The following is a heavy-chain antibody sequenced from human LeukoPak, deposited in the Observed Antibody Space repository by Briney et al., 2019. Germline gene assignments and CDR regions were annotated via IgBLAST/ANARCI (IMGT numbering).Heavy chain of an antibody. D-gene: IGHD5-18*01. CDR3: AREDTALVIAY. CDR2: MWYGGSNK. J-gene: IGHJ4*02. V-gene: IGHV3-33*01. CDR1: GFTFSSYG. Sequence: GRSLRLSCAASGFTFSSYGMHWVRQAPGKGLEWVAIMWYGGSNKYYTDSVKGRFTISRDNSKNTLYLQMNSLRVEDTAVYYCAREDTALVIAYWGQGTLVTVSS.